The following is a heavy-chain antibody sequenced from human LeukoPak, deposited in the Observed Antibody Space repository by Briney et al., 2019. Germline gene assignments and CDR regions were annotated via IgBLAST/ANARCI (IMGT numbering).Heavy chain of an antibody. CDR1: GGTFSSYA. CDR3: ARYIPGDSSGYYDY. V-gene: IGHV1-69*01. Sequence: SVKVSCKASGGTFSSYAISWVRQAPGQGLEWMGGIIPIFGTANYAQKFQGRVTITADESTSTAYMELSSLRSEDTAVYYCARYIPGDSSGYYDYWGQGTLVTVSS. J-gene: IGHJ4*02. CDR2: IIPIFGTA. D-gene: IGHD3-22*01.